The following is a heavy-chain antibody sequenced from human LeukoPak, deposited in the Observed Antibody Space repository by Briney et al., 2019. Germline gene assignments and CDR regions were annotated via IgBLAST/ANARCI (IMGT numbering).Heavy chain of an antibody. V-gene: IGHV3-48*01. Sequence: GGSLRLSCAASGFTFSSYSMNWVRQAPGKGLEWVSYITRSSSSIYYADSVKGRFTISRDNSKNTLYLQMNSLRAEDTAVYYCARRSGIAVAGAFDYWGQGTLVTVSS. CDR1: GFTFSSYS. CDR3: ARRSGIAVAGAFDY. J-gene: IGHJ4*02. D-gene: IGHD6-19*01. CDR2: ITRSSSSI.